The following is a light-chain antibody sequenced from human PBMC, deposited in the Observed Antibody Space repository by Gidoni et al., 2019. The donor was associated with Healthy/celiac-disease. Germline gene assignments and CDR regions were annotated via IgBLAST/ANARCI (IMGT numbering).Light chain of an antibody. J-gene: IGKJ1*01. CDR1: QSISSY. CDR2: AAS. Sequence: DIQMTQSPSSPSASVGDRVTITCRASQSISSYLNWYQQKPGKAPKLLIYAASSLQSGVPSRFSGSGSGTDFTLTISSLQPEDFATYYCQQSYSTPWWTFGQGTKVEIK. CDR3: QQSYSTPWWT. V-gene: IGKV1-39*01.